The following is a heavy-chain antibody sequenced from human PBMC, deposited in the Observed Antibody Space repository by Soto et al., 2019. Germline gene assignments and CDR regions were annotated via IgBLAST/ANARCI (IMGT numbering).Heavy chain of an antibody. CDR1: GGSISSGYY. V-gene: IGHV4-31*03. J-gene: IGHJ4*02. CDR3: ARLPYDVSAYYGTTDEY. D-gene: IGHD3-22*01. Sequence: QVQLQESGPGLVKPSQTLSLNCTVSGGSISSGYYWNWIRQHPGKGLEWIGYIYYSGSTYYNPSLKSRLTISRDTSKSQFSLKLSSVTAADTAVYYCARLPYDVSAYYGTTDEYWGQGTLVTVYS. CDR2: IYYSGST.